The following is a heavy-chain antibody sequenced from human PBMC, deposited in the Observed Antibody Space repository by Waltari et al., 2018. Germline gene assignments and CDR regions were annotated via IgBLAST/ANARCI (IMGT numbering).Heavy chain of an antibody. CDR3: ARDPPHDGTGYSSAFDF. J-gene: IGHJ3*01. D-gene: IGHD3-22*01. CDR2: ICDDGNQK. Sequence: QVHLVESGGGVVQPGRSLRLSCAASGFTFRRHAVHWVRQAPGEGLEWGAVICDDGNQKYSTNAVKGRFTVSRDDSKSTLYLQMNSLRRDDTAVYFCARDPPHDGTGYSSAFDFWGQGTRVTVSS. V-gene: IGHV3-30*04. CDR1: GFTFRRHA.